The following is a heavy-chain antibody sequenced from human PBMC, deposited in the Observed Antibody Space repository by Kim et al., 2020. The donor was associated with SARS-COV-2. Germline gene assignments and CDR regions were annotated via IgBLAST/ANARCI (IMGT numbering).Heavy chain of an antibody. CDR1: GFSFSSYG. CDR2: ISGSGGTT. CDR3: ARTAGTVYYLDL. D-gene: IGHD6-13*01. V-gene: IGHV3-23*01. J-gene: IGHJ2*01. Sequence: GGSLRLSCTVSGFSFSSYGMRWVRQAPGKGLEWVSSISGSGGTTNYADSLKGRSTISRDNSKNTLFLHMNSLRAEDTAIYYCARTAGTVYYLDLWVRGTL.